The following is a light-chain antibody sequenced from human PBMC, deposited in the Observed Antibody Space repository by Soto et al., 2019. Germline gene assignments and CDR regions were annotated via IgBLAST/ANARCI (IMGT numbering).Light chain of an antibody. CDR3: QQYTGPPTT. V-gene: IGKV3-20*01. J-gene: IGKJ5*01. Sequence: EIILSQSPDTLSLSPGERATLSCRASHTVSSNYLAWCQHRPGQAPRLLIYGASTRAAGIPDRFSGSGSGTDFTLTITRLEPEDSAVYFCQQYTGPPTTFGQGTRLEIK. CDR2: GAS. CDR1: HTVSSNY.